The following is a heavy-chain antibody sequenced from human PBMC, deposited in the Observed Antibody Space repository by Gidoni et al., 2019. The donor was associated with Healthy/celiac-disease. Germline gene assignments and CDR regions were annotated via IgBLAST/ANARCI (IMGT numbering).Heavy chain of an antibody. J-gene: IGHJ6*02. CDR1: GGTFSSYA. CDR2: IIPIFGIA. D-gene: IGHD6-6*01. Sequence: QVQLVQSGAEVKKPGSSVKVSCKASGGTFSSYAISWVRQAPGPGLEWMGRIIPIFGIANYAQKFQGRVTITEDKSTSTAYMELSSLRSEDTAVYYCAREPYSSSGYYYYGMDVWGQGTTVTVSS. CDR3: AREPYSSSGYYYYGMDV. V-gene: IGHV1-69*04.